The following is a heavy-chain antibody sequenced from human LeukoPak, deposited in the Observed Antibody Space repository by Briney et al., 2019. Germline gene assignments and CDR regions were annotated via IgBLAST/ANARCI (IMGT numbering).Heavy chain of an antibody. CDR1: GFTFNDYS. Sequence: GGSLRPSCAASGFTFNDYSMNWVRQAPGKGLEWVSNIISRGDTTHYADSVKGRFSISRDNAKNSVFLQLNSLRAEDTAVYYCARGRGYCSGASCDIDYWGQGTLVTVSS. J-gene: IGHJ4*02. D-gene: IGHD2-15*01. CDR2: IISRGDTT. V-gene: IGHV3-48*04. CDR3: ARGRGYCSGASCDIDY.